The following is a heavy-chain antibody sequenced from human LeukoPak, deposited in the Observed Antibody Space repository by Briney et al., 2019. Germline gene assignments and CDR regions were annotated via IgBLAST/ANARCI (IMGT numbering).Heavy chain of an antibody. CDR2: IKEDGSEK. V-gene: IGHV3-7*01. Sequence: GGSLRLSCAASGFTFSSYWMSWVRQAPGKGLEWVADIKEDGSEKYYVDSVKGRFTISRDNAKNSLYLQMNGLRAEDTAVYYCALTPDYYGSGSFDYWGQGTLVTVSS. CDR3: ALTPDYYGSGSFDY. J-gene: IGHJ4*02. D-gene: IGHD3-10*01. CDR1: GFTFSSYW.